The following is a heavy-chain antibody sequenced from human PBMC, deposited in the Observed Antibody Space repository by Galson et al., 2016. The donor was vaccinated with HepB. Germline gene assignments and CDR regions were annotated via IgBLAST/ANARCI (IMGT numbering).Heavy chain of an antibody. J-gene: IGHJ5*02. D-gene: IGHD1-26*01. Sequence: SLRLSCAASGFTFSSYSMHWVRQAPRKGPVWVARVSTDGSSTAYADSVQGRFTISRDNAKNTLYLQMNSLRAADTAVYYCASTPFGRATGINWFDPWGQGTLVIVSS. V-gene: IGHV3-74*03. CDR3: ASTPFGRATGINWFDP. CDR2: VSTDGSST. CDR1: GFTFSSYS.